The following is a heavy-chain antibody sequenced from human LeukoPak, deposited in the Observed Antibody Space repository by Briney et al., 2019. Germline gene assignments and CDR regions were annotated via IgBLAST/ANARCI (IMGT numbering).Heavy chain of an antibody. CDR2: TSSDLNVK. CDR3: AREGYHGSGSPPSLYFDY. J-gene: IGHJ4*02. CDR1: GFTFRNYV. V-gene: IGHV3-30-3*01. Sequence: GGSLRLSCAASGFTFRNYVIHWVRQAPGKGLEWVAVTSSDLNVKLYADSVKGRFTISRDNSRSTLYLQMNSLRPEDTAIYYCAREGYHGSGSPPSLYFDYWGQGTLVTVSS. D-gene: IGHD3-10*01.